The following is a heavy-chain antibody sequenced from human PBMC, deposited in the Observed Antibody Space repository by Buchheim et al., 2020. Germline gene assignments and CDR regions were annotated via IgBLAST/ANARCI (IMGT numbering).Heavy chain of an antibody. CDR1: GFSLSTSGVV. CDR2: IYWDDDK. D-gene: IGHD4-11*01. Sequence: QITLKESGPTLVKPTQTLTLTCTFSGFSLSTSGVVVGWIRQPPGKALEWLALIYWDDDKRYSPSLKGRLTITKDTSKNTGVLTMTNMDPVDTATYYCAHSRLDYTEVVLYGMDVWGQGTT. CDR3: AHSRLDYTEVVLYGMDV. V-gene: IGHV2-5*02. J-gene: IGHJ6*02.